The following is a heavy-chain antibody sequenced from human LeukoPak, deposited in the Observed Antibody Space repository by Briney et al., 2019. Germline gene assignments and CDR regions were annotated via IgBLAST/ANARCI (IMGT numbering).Heavy chain of an antibody. Sequence: ASVKVSCKASGYTFTGYYMHWVRQAPGQGLEWMGWINPNSGGTNYAQKFQGRVTMTRDTSISTAFMELSRLTSDDTAVYYCARVKTMIIVVSLFDYWGQGTLVTDSS. V-gene: IGHV1-2*02. J-gene: IGHJ4*02. D-gene: IGHD3-22*01. CDR1: GYTFTGYY. CDR3: ARVKTMIIVVSLFDY. CDR2: INPNSGGT.